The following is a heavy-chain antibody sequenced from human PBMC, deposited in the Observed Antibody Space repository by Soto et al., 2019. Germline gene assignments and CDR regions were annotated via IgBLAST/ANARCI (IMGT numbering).Heavy chain of an antibody. Sequence: PGGSLRLSCVGSGFTFSSFWLNWVRQAPGKGLEWVANIEQDGSEKYYVDSVKGRFTISRDNAESSVSLQMSSLRVEDTGVYYCVGDTGFVSVYWGQGTLVTVSS. CDR2: IEQDGSEK. J-gene: IGHJ4*02. D-gene: IGHD2-8*02. CDR1: GFTFSSFW. CDR3: VGDTGFVSVY. V-gene: IGHV3-7*01.